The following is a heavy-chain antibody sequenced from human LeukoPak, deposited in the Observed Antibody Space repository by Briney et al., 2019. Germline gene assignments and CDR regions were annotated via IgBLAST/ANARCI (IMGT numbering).Heavy chain of an antibody. CDR2: IWYDGSNK. CDR3: ARDNGDSSGYYLGAFDI. V-gene: IGHV3-33*01. Sequence: GGSLRLSCAASGFTFSSYGMHWVRRAPPKGLEWVAVIWYDGSNKYYADSVKGRFTISRDNSKNTLYLQMNSMRAEDTAVYYCARDNGDSSGYYLGAFDIWGQGTMVTVSS. J-gene: IGHJ3*02. CDR1: GFTFSSYG. D-gene: IGHD3-22*01.